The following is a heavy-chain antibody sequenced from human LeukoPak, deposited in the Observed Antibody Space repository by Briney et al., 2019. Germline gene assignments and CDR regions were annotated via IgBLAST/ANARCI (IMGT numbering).Heavy chain of an antibody. V-gene: IGHV3-48*03. CDR2: ISSSGSTI. Sequence: GGSLRLSCAAPGFTFSSYEMNWVRQAPGKGLEWVSYISSSGSTIYYADPVKGRFTISRDNAKNSLYLQMNSLRAEDTAVYYCARDASRRVGATIPGFDYWGQGTLVTVSS. CDR1: GFTFSSYE. D-gene: IGHD1-26*01. J-gene: IGHJ4*02. CDR3: ARDASRRVGATIPGFDY.